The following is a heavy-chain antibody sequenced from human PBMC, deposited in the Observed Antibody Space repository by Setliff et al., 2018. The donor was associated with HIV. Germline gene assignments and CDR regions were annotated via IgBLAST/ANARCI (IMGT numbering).Heavy chain of an antibody. J-gene: IGHJ4*02. V-gene: IGHV4-31*03. CDR2: IFHSVDT. Sequence: PSETLSLTCSVSGVSVGSGDYYWHWIRQHPEKDLEWIGYIFHSVDTYSNPSLKSRISMSLDTSKNQFSLELTSLTAADTAVYYCATRPRIAARPFDYWGQGMLVTVSS. D-gene: IGHD6-6*01. CDR3: ATRPRIAARPFDY. CDR1: GVSVGSGDYY.